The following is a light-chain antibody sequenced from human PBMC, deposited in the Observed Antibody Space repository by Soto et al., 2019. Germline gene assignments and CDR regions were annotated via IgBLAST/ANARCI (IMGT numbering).Light chain of an antibody. V-gene: IGLV2-14*03. Sequence: QPVLTQPASVSGSPGQSIAISCTGTSVDVGGFEYVSWYQQHPGKVPKLMIYDVNNRPSGVSNRFSGSKSGNTASLTISGLQAEDEADYFCSSYTSSNTYVFGTGTKLTVL. CDR2: DVN. CDR3: SSYTSSNTYV. CDR1: SVDVGGFEY. J-gene: IGLJ1*01.